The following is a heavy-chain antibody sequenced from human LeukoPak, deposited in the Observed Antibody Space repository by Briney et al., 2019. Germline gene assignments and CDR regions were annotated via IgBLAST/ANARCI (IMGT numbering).Heavy chain of an antibody. V-gene: IGHV1-2*02. Sequence: ASVKVSCKASGYTFTGYYMHWVRQAPGQGLEWMGWINPNSGGTNYAQKFQGRVTMTRDTSISTAYMELSSLTSDDTAVYYCARVASTTRRHDAFDIWGQGTMVTVSS. CDR1: GYTFTGYY. CDR3: ARVASTTRRHDAFDI. J-gene: IGHJ3*02. D-gene: IGHD1-1*01. CDR2: INPNSGGT.